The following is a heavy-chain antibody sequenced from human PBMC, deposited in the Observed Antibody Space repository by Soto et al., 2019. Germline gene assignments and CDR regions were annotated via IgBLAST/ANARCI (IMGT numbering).Heavy chain of an antibody. J-gene: IGHJ6*02. V-gene: IGHV4-39*01. Sequence: SETLSLTCTVSGGSLSSTTYYWGWFRQPPGKGLEWIGSMYYSGSTFYNPSLKSRLTISVDTSKNQFSLNLSSVTAADTAVYYCARGSLVSYYYGMDVWGQGTTVT. CDR2: MYYSGST. CDR1: GGSLSSTTYY. D-gene: IGHD1-26*01. CDR3: ARGSLVSYYYGMDV.